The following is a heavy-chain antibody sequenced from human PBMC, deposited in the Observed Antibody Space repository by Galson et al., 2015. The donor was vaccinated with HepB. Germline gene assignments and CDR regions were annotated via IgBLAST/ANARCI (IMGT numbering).Heavy chain of an antibody. CDR2: ISSSSSTI. CDR1: GFTFSSYS. V-gene: IGHV3-48*02. CDR3: ARDWGGVVVAATRMPFDY. Sequence: SLRLSCAASGFTFSSYSMNWVRQAPGKGLEWVSYISSSSSTIYYADSVKGRFTISRDNAKNSLYLQMNSLRDEDTAVYYCARDWGGVVVAATRMPFDYWGQGTLVTVSS. D-gene: IGHD2-15*01. J-gene: IGHJ4*02.